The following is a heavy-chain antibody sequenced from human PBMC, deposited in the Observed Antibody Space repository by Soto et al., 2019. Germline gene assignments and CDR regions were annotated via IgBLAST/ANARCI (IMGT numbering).Heavy chain of an antibody. CDR2: IYYTGTT. J-gene: IGHJ4*02. CDR1: GGSTRDYY. CDR3: ARLGGYYQAFDS. V-gene: IGHV4-59*08. D-gene: IGHD3-22*01. Sequence: PLETLSLTCTVSGGSTRDYYWGWIRQSPGKGLEWIGYIYYTGTTKYSPSLKSRVTISVDSSKNQFSLKLDSVTAADTAVYYCARLGGYYQAFDSWGQGTLVTVSS.